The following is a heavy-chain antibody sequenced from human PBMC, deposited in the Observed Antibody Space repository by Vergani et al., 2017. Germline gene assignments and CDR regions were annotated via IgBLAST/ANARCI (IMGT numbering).Heavy chain of an antibody. J-gene: IGHJ4*02. CDR1: GYTFTGYY. CDR2: INPNSGGT. D-gene: IGHD3-22*01. CDR3: ARDGRPYYYDSSGYWIPDY. V-gene: IGHV1-2*02. Sequence: QVQLVQSGAEVKKPGASVKVSCKASGYTFTGYYMHWVRQAPGQGLEWMGWINPNSGGTNYAQKFQGRVTMTRDTSISTADMELSRLRSDDTAVYYCARDGRPYYYDSSGYWIPDYWGQGTLVTVSS.